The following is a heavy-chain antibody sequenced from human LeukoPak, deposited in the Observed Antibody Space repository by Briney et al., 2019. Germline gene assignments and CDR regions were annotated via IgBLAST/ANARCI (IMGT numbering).Heavy chain of an antibody. V-gene: IGHV1-46*01. CDR2: INPSGGST. CDR3: AREGDVDTATWHWFDP. J-gene: IGHJ5*02. CDR1: GYTFTSYY. D-gene: IGHD5-18*01. Sequence: GGSLRLSCAASGYTFTSYYMHWVRQAPGQGLEWMGIINPSGGSTSYAQKFQGRVTMTRDTSTSTVYMELSSLRSEDTAVYYCAREGDVDTATWHWFDPWGQGTLVTVSS.